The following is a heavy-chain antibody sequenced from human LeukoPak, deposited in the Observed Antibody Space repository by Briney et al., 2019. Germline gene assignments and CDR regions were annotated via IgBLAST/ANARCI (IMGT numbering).Heavy chain of an antibody. V-gene: IGHV3-11*01. CDR3: ATARRGGYCSGGSCSEFDP. CDR2: ISSSGSTI. J-gene: IGHJ5*02. CDR1: GFTFSDYY. Sequence: PGGSLRLSCAASGFTFSDYYMSWIRQAPGKGLEWVSYISSSGSTIYYADSVKGRFTISRDNAKNTLYLQMNSLRAEDTAVYYCATARRGGYCSGGSCSEFDPWGQGTLVTVSS. D-gene: IGHD2-15*01.